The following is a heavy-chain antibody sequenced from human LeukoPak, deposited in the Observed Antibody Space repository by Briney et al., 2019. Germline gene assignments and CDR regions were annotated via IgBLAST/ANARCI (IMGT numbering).Heavy chain of an antibody. CDR1: GFTFSSYA. V-gene: IGHV3-30-3*01. CDR2: ISYDGSNK. J-gene: IGHJ4*02. CDR3: ARGLSVDTAMAY. Sequence: GRSLRLSCAASGFTFSSYAMHWVRQAPGKGLEWVAVISYDGSNKYYADSVKGRFTISRDNSKNTLYLQMNSLRAEDTAVYYCARGLSVDTAMAYWGQGTLVTVSS. D-gene: IGHD5-18*01.